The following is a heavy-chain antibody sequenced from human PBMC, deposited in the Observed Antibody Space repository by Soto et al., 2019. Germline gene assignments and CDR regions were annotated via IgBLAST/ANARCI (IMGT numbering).Heavy chain of an antibody. CDR1: GFTFSSYG. CDR3: ARDLSGDYGALDT. Sequence: GGSLRLSCAASGFTFSSYGMHWARQGPGKGLEWVAVIWYDGSNKAYADSAKGRFTISKDNSKNTLYLQMNSLRAEDTAVYYCARDLSGDYGALDTWDQGTMVNVS. J-gene: IGHJ3*02. D-gene: IGHD4-17*01. CDR2: IWYDGSNK. V-gene: IGHV3-33*01.